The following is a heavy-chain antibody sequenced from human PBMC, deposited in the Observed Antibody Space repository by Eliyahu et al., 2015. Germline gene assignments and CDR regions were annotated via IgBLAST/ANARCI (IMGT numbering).Heavy chain of an antibody. CDR1: GNIFINHW. CDR2: IHPHDSDT. D-gene: IGHD3-16*01. CDR3: ARRGSIVGGLWDT. V-gene: IGHV5-51*03. J-gene: IGHJ5*02. Sequence: EVQLIQSGVEVKKPGESLKISCKASGNIFINHWIGWVRQMPGRGLEWMGIIHPHDSDTKYSPSFEGQVTISADKSITTAYLHWTSLKPSDTAIYYCARRGSIVGGLWDTWGQGTLVTVSS.